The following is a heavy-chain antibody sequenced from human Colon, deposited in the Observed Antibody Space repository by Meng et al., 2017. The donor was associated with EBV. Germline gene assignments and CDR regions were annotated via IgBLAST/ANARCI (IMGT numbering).Heavy chain of an antibody. CDR1: GGPSSNFY. Sequence: QVQLQQWGAGLLKPSGTLSLTCAVYGGPSSNFYWSWIRQPPGKGLEWIGEMNQSGSTNYNPSLKSRVTISVDASKNQFSLKLSSVTAADTAVYYCARAWGYCSSGSCRTGWGQGTLVTASS. CDR2: MNQSGST. J-gene: IGHJ4*02. CDR3: ARAWGYCSSGSCRTG. D-gene: IGHD2-15*01. V-gene: IGHV4-34*01.